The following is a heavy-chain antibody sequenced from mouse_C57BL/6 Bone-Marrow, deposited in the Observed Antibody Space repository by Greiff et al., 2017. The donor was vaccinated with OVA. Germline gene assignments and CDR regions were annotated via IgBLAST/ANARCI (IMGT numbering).Heavy chain of an antibody. J-gene: IGHJ1*03. D-gene: IGHD1-1*01. CDR2: IYPGDGDT. V-gene: IGHV1-80*01. Sequence: QVQLNYSFSSLVPPLASAPLSCPPPASASSSYRINWVKQRPGKGLEWIGQIYPGDGDTNYNGKFKGKATLTADKSSSTAYMQLSSLTSEDSAVYFCASFTTVVGYFDVWGTGTTVTVSS. CDR1: ASASSSYR. CDR3: ASFTTVVGYFDV.